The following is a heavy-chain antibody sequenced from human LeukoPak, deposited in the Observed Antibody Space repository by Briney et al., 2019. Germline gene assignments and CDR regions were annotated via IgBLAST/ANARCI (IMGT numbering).Heavy chain of an antibody. CDR1: GGSFSGYF. J-gene: IGHJ4*02. V-gene: IGHV4-34*01. CDR3: ARGYCSTTSCLGMDY. D-gene: IGHD2-2*01. Sequence: KTSETLSLTCAVFGGSFSGYFWTWVRQPPGKGLEWIGEINHSGSTKYNPSLKSRVTISVDTSKNQFSLKVSSVTAADTAVYYCARGYCSTTSCLGMDYWGQGTLVTVSS. CDR2: INHSGST.